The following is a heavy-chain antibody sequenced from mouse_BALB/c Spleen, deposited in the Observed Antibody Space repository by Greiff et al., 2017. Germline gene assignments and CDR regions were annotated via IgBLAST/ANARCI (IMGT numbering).Heavy chain of an antibody. CDR3: TRLYYYGRGYAMDY. V-gene: IGHV6-6*02. Sequence: EVKVEESGGGLVQPGGSMKLSCVASGFTFSNYWMNWVRQSPEKGLEWVAEIRLKSNNYATHYAESVKGRFTISRDDSKSSVYLQMNNLRAEDTGIYYCTRLYYYGRGYAMDYWGQGTSVTVSS. CDR1: GFTFSNYW. D-gene: IGHD1-1*01. J-gene: IGHJ4*01. CDR2: IRLKSNNYAT.